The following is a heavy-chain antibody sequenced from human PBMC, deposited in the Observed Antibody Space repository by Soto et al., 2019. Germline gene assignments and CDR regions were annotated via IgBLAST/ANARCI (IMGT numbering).Heavy chain of an antibody. CDR1: GYTFTSYA. J-gene: IGHJ6*02. D-gene: IGHD3-3*01. V-gene: IGHV1-3*01. Sequence: GASVKVSCKASGYTFTSYAMHWVRQAPGQRLEWMGWINAGNGNTKYSQKFQGRVTITRGTSASTAYMELSSLRSEDTAVYYCARELPRYDFCSCPPRPGKYGMDVWGQGTTVPVSS. CDR2: INAGNGNT. CDR3: ARELPRYDFCSCPPRPGKYGMDV.